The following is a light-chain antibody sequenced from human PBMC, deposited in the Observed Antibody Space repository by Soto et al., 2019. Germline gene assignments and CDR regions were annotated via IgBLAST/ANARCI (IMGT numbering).Light chain of an antibody. Sequence: QSVLTQPPSASGTPGQGVTISCSGSSSNIGSNEVYWYQQLPGTAPKLMIYEVNIRTSGVSNRFSGSKSGNTASLTISGLQAEDEADYYCSSHNTIGTLQVFGPGTKVTVL. J-gene: IGLJ1*01. CDR3: SSHNTIGTLQV. V-gene: IGLV1-47*01. CDR1: SSNIGSNE. CDR2: EVN.